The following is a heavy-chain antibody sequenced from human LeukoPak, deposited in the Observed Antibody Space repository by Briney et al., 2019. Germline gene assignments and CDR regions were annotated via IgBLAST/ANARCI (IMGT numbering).Heavy chain of an antibody. V-gene: IGHV1-18*01. D-gene: IGHD6-19*01. Sequence: GASVKVSCKASGYTFTNYGISWLRQAPGQGLEWMGWISAYNGHTYYIQKIRDRVTMTTDTSTSTAYMELRGLTSDDTAVYYCARARRRSYSSGWYPLDYWGQGTLVTVSS. J-gene: IGHJ4*02. CDR1: GYTFTNYG. CDR2: ISAYNGHT. CDR3: ARARRRSYSSGWYPLDY.